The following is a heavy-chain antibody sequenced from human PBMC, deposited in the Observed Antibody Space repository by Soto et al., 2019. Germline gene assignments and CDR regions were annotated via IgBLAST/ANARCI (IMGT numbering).Heavy chain of an antibody. CDR1: GFTFSDYY. J-gene: IGHJ4*02. V-gene: IGHV3-11*06. D-gene: IGHD1-26*01. Sequence: QVQVVESGGGLGKPGGSLRLSCAASGFTFSDYYMSWIRQAPGKGLEWVSYISSSGSYTNYADSVKGRFTMSRDNAKNSLYLQLNSLRAEDSAVYYCARGGREAAVAYWGQGTLVTVSS. CDR2: ISSSGSYT. CDR3: ARGGREAAVAY.